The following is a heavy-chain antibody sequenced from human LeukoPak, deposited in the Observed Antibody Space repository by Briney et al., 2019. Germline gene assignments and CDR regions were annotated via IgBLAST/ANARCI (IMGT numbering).Heavy chain of an antibody. CDR3: ARRLDLSTYYYTSSGSYYALYFDH. CDR1: GGSISSSNW. V-gene: IGHV4-4*02. Sequence: PSETLSLTCDVSGGSISSSNWWSWVRQSPDTGLEWIAEINHSGSTTYNPSLQSRVALSVDTSKNQVSLKLSSVTAADTAVYYCARRLDLSTYYYTSSGSYYALYFDHWGQGTLVTVSS. D-gene: IGHD3-22*01. CDR2: INHSGST. J-gene: IGHJ4*02.